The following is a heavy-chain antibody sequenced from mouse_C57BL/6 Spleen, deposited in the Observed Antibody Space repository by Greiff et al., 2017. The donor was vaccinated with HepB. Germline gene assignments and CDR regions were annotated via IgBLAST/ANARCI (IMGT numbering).Heavy chain of an antibody. CDR1: GFTFSDYG. J-gene: IGHJ4*01. CDR3: ARRILRRDAMDY. D-gene: IGHD1-2*01. Sequence: DVKLVESGGGLVKPGGSLKLSCAASGFTFSDYGMHWVRQAPEKGLEWVAYISSGSSTIYYADTVKGRFTISRDNAKNTQFLQMTSLRSEDTAMYYCARRILRRDAMDYWGQGTSVTVSS. CDR2: ISSGSSTI. V-gene: IGHV5-17*01.